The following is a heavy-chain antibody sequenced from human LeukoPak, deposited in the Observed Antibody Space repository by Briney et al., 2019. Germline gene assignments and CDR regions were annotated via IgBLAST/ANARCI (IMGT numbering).Heavy chain of an antibody. J-gene: IGHJ3*01. D-gene: IGHD3-22*01. CDR2: IDPDSGGT. V-gene: IGHV1-2*02. CDR3: AREYYDSSGTKYAFDV. Sequence: GASVKVSCKASGYTFTSYDINWVRQAPGQGLEWMGCIDPDSGGTKYAQKFQGRVTMTRDTSISTAYMELSRLRSDDTAVYFCAREYYDSSGTKYAFDVWGRGTMVTVSS. CDR1: GYTFTSYD.